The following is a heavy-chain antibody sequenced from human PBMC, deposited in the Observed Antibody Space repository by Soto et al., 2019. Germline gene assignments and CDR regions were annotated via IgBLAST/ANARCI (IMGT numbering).Heavy chain of an antibody. CDR3: ARWGMVRGVINP. CDR2: INHSGST. Sequence: QVQLQQWGAGLLKPSETLSLTCAVYGGSFSGYYWSWIRQPPGKGLEWIGEINHSGSTNYNPSLKSRFTISVDTSKNQFSLKLSSVTAADTAVYYCARWGMVRGVINPWGQGTLVTVSS. CDR1: GGSFSGYY. D-gene: IGHD3-10*01. V-gene: IGHV4-34*01. J-gene: IGHJ5*02.